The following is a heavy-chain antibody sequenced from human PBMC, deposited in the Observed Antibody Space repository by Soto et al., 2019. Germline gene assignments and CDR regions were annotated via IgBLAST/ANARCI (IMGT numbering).Heavy chain of an antibody. Sequence: EVQLLESGGGLVQPGGSLRLSCAASGFTFNIYAMSWVRQAPGKGLEWVSAISGSGGGTYYADSVEGRFTISRDNSNKTLDLQMSSLRAEDTAVYYCAKCGYDSSGRLLRYFQNWGQGTLVTVSS. CDR2: ISGSGGGT. V-gene: IGHV3-23*01. D-gene: IGHD3-22*01. CDR3: AKCGYDSSGRLLRYFQN. J-gene: IGHJ1*01. CDR1: GFTFNIYA.